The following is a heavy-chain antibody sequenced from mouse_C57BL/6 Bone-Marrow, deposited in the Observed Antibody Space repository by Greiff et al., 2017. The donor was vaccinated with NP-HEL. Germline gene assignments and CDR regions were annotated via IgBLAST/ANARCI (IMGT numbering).Heavy chain of an antibody. J-gene: IGHJ3*01. CDR1: GYTFTSYW. V-gene: IGHV1-55*01. CDR3: ARGGYDSTDAWFAY. CDR2: IYPGSGST. Sequence: QVQLQQPGAELVKPGASVKMSCKASGYTFTSYWITWVKQRPGQGLEWIGDIYPGSGSTNYNEKFKSKATLTVDTSSSTAYMQLSSLTSEDSAVYYCARGGYDSTDAWFAYWGQGTLVTVSA. D-gene: IGHD2-4*01.